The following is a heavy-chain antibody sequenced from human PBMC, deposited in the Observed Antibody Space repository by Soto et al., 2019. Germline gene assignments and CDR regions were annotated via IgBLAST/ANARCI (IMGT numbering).Heavy chain of an antibody. V-gene: IGHV3-74*03. CDR3: ARGLLGSGTANDH. Sequence: EVQLVESGGGLVQPGGSLILSCAASGFTFSNYWMVWVRQAPRKGLVWVSRIIGDGLYTTYADSVKGRFTISRNNAKNTVYLQMSSLRLEDTAVYYCARGLLGSGTANDHWGQGTLVTVSS. D-gene: IGHD3-10*01. CDR1: GFTFSNYW. CDR2: IIGDGLYT. J-gene: IGHJ4*02.